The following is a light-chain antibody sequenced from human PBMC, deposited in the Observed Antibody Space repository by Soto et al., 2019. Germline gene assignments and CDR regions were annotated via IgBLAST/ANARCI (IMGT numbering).Light chain of an antibody. Sequence: DIQMTQSPSTLSASVGDRVTITYRASQSISSWLAWYQQRPGKAPKLLIYKASTLRSGVPSRFSGSGSGTEFTLAISSLQPDDSATYYCQQYNDNWTFGQGTKVDIK. CDR3: QQYNDNWT. CDR1: QSISSW. V-gene: IGKV1-5*03. CDR2: KAS. J-gene: IGKJ1*01.